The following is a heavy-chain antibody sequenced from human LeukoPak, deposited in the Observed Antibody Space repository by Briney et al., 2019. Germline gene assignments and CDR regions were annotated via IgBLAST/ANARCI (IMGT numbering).Heavy chain of an antibody. V-gene: IGHV3-23*01. CDR3: ARGQMTATRHLDH. Sequence: GGFLRLSCTASGFSFSDYSMNWVRQAPGQELQWVSILSGNSGITFDADSVRGRFTISRDNSKNTLYLQMNSLRAEDTAMYYCARGQMTATRHLDHWGQGTLVTVSS. J-gene: IGHJ4*02. CDR2: LSGNSGIT. CDR1: GFSFSDYS.